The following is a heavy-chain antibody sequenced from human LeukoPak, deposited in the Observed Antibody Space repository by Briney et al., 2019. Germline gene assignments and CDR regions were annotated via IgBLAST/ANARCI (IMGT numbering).Heavy chain of an antibody. Sequence: PGGSLRLSCAASGFTFSNFWMSWVRQAPGKGLEWVAIVNQDGSAKHYVDSVKGRLTISRDNAKNSLYLQMDSLRAEDTAVYYCATPNDYGGYWGQGTLVTVSS. CDR3: ATPNDYGGY. CDR2: VNQDGSAK. V-gene: IGHV3-7*01. D-gene: IGHD4-23*01. J-gene: IGHJ4*02. CDR1: GFTFSNFW.